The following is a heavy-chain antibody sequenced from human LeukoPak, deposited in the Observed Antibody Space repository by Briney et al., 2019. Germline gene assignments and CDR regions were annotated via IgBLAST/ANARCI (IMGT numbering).Heavy chain of an antibody. J-gene: IGHJ4*02. V-gene: IGHV3-74*01. Sequence: GGSLRLSCAASGFTFSDTWMHWVRQVPGKGLVWVSRIRGDGSDARYAESVKGRFTISRDNAKNSLYLQLNSLRAEDTALYYCVRPRSPASNDGGYWGQGTLVTVSS. CDR2: IRGDGSDA. CDR1: GFTFSDTW. CDR3: VRPRSPASNDGGY. D-gene: IGHD1-1*01.